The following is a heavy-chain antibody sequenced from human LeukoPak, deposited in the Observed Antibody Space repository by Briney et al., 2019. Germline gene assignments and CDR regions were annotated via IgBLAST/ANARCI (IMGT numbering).Heavy chain of an antibody. J-gene: IGHJ4*02. CDR3: AKVFRSKGMTTVTRDY. V-gene: IGHV3-23*01. Sequence: SGGSLRLSCAASGFTFSSYAMSWVRQAPGKGLEWVSAISGSGGSTYYADSVKGRFTISRDNSKNTLYLQMSSLRAEDTAVYYCAKVFRSKGMTTVTRDYWGQGTLVTVSS. CDR1: GFTFSSYA. D-gene: IGHD4-17*01. CDR2: ISGSGGST.